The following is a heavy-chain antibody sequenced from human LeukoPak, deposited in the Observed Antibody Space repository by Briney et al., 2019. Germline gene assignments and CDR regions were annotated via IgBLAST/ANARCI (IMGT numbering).Heavy chain of an antibody. CDR3: STDPRLLMY. Sequence: GGSLRLSCAASGFTFSSYSMNWVRQAPGNGLEWVSYISSSSSTIYYADSVKGRFTISRDNAKNSLYLQMNSLRPEDTALYYCSTDPRLLMYWGHGTLVTVSS. J-gene: IGHJ4*01. CDR1: GFTFSSYS. V-gene: IGHV3-48*01. CDR2: ISSSSSTI. D-gene: IGHD2-8*01.